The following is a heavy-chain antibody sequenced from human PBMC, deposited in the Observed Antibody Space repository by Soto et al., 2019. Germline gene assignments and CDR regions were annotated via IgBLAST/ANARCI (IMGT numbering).Heavy chain of an antibody. CDR1: GRSFSGYY. V-gene: IGHV4-34*01. J-gene: IGHJ4*02. CDR3: ARGWGTGVFDY. CDR2: INHSGST. Sequence: QVQLQQWGAGLLKPSETLSLTCAVYGRSFSGYYWNWIRQPPGKGLEWIGEINHSGSTNYNPSLKSRVTISIDTSKNQSSLKLSSVTAADTAVYYCARGWGTGVFDYWGQGTLVTVSS. D-gene: IGHD3-16*01.